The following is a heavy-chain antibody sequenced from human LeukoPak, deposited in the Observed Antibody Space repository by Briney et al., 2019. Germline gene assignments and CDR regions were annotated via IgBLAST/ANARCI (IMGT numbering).Heavy chain of an antibody. CDR1: GYTFTSYD. CDR2: INPNSGNT. V-gene: IGHV1-8*01. CDR3: AICARGYCSGGSCLYDY. D-gene: IGHD2-15*01. J-gene: IGHJ4*02. Sequence: ASVRVSCKASGYTFTSYDINWVRQATGQGLEGMGWINPNSGNTGYAQKFQGRVTMTRNTSISTAYMELSSLRSEDTAVYYCAICARGYCSGGSCLYDYWGQGTLVTVSS.